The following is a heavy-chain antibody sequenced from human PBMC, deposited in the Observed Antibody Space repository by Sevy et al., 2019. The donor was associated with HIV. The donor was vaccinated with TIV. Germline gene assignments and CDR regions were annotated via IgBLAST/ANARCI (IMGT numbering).Heavy chain of an antibody. CDR1: GYTFTGYY. V-gene: IGHV1-2*02. Sequence: ASVKVSCKASGYTFTGYYMHWVRQAPGQGLEWMGWINPNSGGTNYAQKFQGRVTMTRDTSISTAYMELSRLRSDDTAVYCCARSITMIVDDAFDIWGQGTMVTVSS. J-gene: IGHJ3*02. D-gene: IGHD3-22*01. CDR2: INPNSGGT. CDR3: ARSITMIVDDAFDI.